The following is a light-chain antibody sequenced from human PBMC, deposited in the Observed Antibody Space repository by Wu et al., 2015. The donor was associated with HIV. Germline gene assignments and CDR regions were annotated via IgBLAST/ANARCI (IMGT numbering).Light chain of an antibody. V-gene: IGKV3-11*01. J-gene: IGKJ1*01. Sequence: GEEATLSCRASQSVSSSYLAWYQQKPGQAPAPHLCASQAAGIPARFSGSGSGTDFTLTISSLEPEDFAVYYCHQRTTWPRTFGQGTKVEVK. CDR2: AS. CDR3: HQRTTWPRT. CDR1: QSVSSSY.